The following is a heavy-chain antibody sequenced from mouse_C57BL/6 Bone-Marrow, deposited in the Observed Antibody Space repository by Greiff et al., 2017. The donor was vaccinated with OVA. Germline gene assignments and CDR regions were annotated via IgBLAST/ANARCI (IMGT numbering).Heavy chain of an antibody. J-gene: IGHJ2*01. CDR3: ASSLSYDYDYFDY. Sequence: EVKLEESGPGLAKPSQSLSLTCSVTGYSITSDYWNWIRKFPGNKLEYMGYISYSGSTYYNPSLKSRISITRDTSKNQSYLQLNSVTTEDTATYYCASSLSYDYDYFDYWGQGTTLTVSS. CDR1: GYSITSDY. V-gene: IGHV3-8*01. CDR2: ISYSGST. D-gene: IGHD2-4*01.